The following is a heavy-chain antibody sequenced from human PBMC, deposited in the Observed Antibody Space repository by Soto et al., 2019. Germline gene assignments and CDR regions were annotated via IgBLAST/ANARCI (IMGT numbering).Heavy chain of an antibody. Sequence: EVQLLESGGDLVQPGGSLRLSCEVSGITFSNYGMSWVRQAPGKGLEWVSVISGSADRTFYADSVKGRFTISRDNAKNTLYLQMNSLRAEDTALYYCAKGVTSDRTPYAAIDYWGQGTLVTVS. D-gene: IGHD3-22*01. J-gene: IGHJ4*02. CDR1: GITFSNYG. V-gene: IGHV3-23*01. CDR3: AKGVTSDRTPYAAIDY. CDR2: ISGSADRT.